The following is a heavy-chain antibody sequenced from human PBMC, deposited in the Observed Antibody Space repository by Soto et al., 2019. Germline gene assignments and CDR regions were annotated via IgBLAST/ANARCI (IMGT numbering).Heavy chain of an antibody. J-gene: IGHJ6*02. V-gene: IGHV3-48*02. Sequence: GGSLRLSCAASGFTFSSYSMNWVRQAPGKGLEWVSYISSSSSTIYYADSVKGRFTISRDNAKNSLYLQMNSLRDEDTAVYYCARFYYDSSGYLPSPYYYYYGMDVWGQGTTVTVSS. CDR2: ISSSSSTI. CDR1: GFTFSSYS. D-gene: IGHD3-22*01. CDR3: ARFYYDSSGYLPSPYYYYYGMDV.